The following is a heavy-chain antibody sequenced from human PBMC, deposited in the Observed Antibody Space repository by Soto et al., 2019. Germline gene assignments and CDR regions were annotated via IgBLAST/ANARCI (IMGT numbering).Heavy chain of an antibody. V-gene: IGHV5-51*01. Sequence: PGESLKISCDGFGYNFATYWIAWVRHMPGRGLEYMGIIYPGDSDSRYSPSFQGQVTFSADKSISTAYLQWGSLKASDTAMYYCARHGFYGDYPSNYFDPWGQGTLVTVAS. J-gene: IGHJ5*02. D-gene: IGHD4-17*01. CDR3: ARHGFYGDYPSNYFDP. CDR2: IYPGDSDS. CDR1: GYNFATYW.